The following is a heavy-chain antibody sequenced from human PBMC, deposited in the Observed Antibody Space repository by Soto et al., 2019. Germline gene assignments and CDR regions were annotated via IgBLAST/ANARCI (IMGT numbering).Heavy chain of an antibody. V-gene: IGHV1-18*01. D-gene: IGHD4-17*01. Sequence: QVQLVQSGAEVKKPGASVKVSCKASGYTFTSYGISWVRQAPGQGLEWMGWISAYNGNTNYAQKLHGRVTMTTDTSASKAYMELRSLRSYDTAGYYCARRLGYGARYYDGMDVWGQGTTVTVSS. CDR3: ARRLGYGARYYDGMDV. J-gene: IGHJ6*02. CDR2: ISAYNGNT. CDR1: GYTFTSYG.